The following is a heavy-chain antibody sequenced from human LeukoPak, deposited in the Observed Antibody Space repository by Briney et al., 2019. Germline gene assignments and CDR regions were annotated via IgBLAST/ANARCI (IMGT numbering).Heavy chain of an antibody. CDR2: IRSGSNYM. D-gene: IGHD6-13*01. V-gene: IGHV3-21*01. CDR3: AKEARPSSSWYERYYFDY. Sequence: GGSLRLSCAASGFTFSTYSMNWVRPAPGKGLEWVSSIRSGSNYMYYADSVKGRFTISRDNAKNSLYLQMNSLRAEDTAVYYCAKEARPSSSWYERYYFDYWGQGTPVTVSS. J-gene: IGHJ4*02. CDR1: GFTFSTYS.